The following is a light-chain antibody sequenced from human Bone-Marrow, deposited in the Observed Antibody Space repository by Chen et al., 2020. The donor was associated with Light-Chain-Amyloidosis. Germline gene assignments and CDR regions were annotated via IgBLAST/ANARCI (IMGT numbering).Light chain of an antibody. CDR3: CSYAGDSWV. CDR2: EVI. Sequence: QSALPQPPSASGSPGQSVTISCTGTNSDVGRYDYVSWYQHPPGKAPKFLIYEVIKRSSGVPDRFSGSKSGNTASLTVSGLQAEDEADYYCCSYAGDSWVFGGGTKLTVL. CDR1: NSDVGRYDY. J-gene: IGLJ3*02. V-gene: IGLV2-8*01.